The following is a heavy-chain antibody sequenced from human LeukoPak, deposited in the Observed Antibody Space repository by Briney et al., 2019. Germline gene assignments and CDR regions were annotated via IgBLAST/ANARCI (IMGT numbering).Heavy chain of an antibody. J-gene: IGHJ4*02. CDR3: ARRKDLDY. CDR2: IKQDGSEK. CDR1: GFTFSSYW. Sequence: QTGGSLRLSCVASGFTFSSYWMSWVRQAPGKGLEWVANIKQDGSEKYYVDSVKGRFTISRDNAKNSLYLQMNSLRAEDTAVYYCARRKDLDYWGQGTLVTVSS. V-gene: IGHV3-7*01.